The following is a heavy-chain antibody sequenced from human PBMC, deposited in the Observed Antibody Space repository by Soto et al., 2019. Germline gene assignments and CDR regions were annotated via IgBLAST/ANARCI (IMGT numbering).Heavy chain of an antibody. CDR1: GFTFRSFG. J-gene: IGHJ6*02. D-gene: IGHD6-6*01. CDR3: AKAVGQQLVLNYGMDV. Sequence: QVQLVESGGGVIQPGTSLSLSCGSSGFTFRSFGMYWVRQAPGKGLEWVAVVSYDGNHKYYADSVKGRFTVSRDNAKNMLYLQMNSLRGEDPAVYYCAKAVGQQLVLNYGMDVWGQGTTVTVSS. CDR2: VSYDGNHK. V-gene: IGHV3-30*18.